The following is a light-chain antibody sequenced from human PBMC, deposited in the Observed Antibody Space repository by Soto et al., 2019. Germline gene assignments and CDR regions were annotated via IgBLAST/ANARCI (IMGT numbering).Light chain of an antibody. Sequence: QSVLTQPPSASGTPGQRVTISCSGSSSNIGSNTVNWYQQLPGTAPKLLIYRNTERPSGVPDRFSGSKSGTSASLAISGLQSEDEADYYCAAWDDSLNGSVFGGGTKLTVL. CDR2: RNT. CDR1: SSNIGSNT. J-gene: IGLJ3*02. CDR3: AAWDDSLNGSV. V-gene: IGLV1-44*01.